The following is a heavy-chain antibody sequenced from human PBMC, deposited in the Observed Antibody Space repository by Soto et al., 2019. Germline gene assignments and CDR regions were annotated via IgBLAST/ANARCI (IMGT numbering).Heavy chain of an antibody. D-gene: IGHD6-13*01. Sequence: EVQLLESGGGLVQPGGSLRLSCAASGFTFSSYAMSWVRQAPGKGLEWVSAISGSGGSTYYADSVKGRFTISRDNSKNTLCLQMSSLRAEDTAVYYGAYSSTPFDSWGQGTLVTVSS. CDR3: AYSSTPFDS. J-gene: IGHJ4*02. CDR1: GFTFSSYA. CDR2: ISGSGGST. V-gene: IGHV3-23*01.